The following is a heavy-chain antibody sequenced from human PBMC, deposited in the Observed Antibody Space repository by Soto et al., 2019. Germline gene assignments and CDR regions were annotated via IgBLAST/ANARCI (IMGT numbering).Heavy chain of an antibody. CDR1: GGSISSNY. J-gene: IGHJ4*02. Sequence: PSETLSLTCTVSGGSISSNYWTWIRQPPGKGLEWIGYVYNSGSTNYNPSLKSRVTISEDTSKSQFSLKVNSMTAADTAVYYCARYRREAVAGYTLDNWGQGILVTVCS. CDR2: VYNSGST. D-gene: IGHD6-13*01. V-gene: IGHV4-59*01. CDR3: ARYRREAVAGYTLDN.